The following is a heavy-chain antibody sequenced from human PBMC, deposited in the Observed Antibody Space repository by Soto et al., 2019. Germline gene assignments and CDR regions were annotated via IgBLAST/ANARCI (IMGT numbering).Heavy chain of an antibody. CDR3: AQDRRPYDSIYFDY. CDR2: ISYDGSNK. J-gene: IGHJ4*02. D-gene: IGHD5-12*01. V-gene: IGHV3-30*18. Sequence: QVQLVESGGGVVQPGRSLRLSCAASGFTFSSYGMHWVRQAPGKGLEWVAVISYDGSNKYYADSMKGRFTISRDNSKNTLYLQMNSRRAEETSVYYCAQDRRPYDSIYFDYWGQGTLVTVSS. CDR1: GFTFSSYG.